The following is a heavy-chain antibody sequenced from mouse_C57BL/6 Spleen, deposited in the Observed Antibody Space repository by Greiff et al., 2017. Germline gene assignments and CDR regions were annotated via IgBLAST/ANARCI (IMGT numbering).Heavy chain of an antibody. CDR3: ARFYDGPFDY. CDR1: GYSITSGYY. V-gene: IGHV3-6*01. CDR2: ISYDGSN. Sequence: EVQLQESGPGLVKPSQSLSLTCSVTGYSITSGYYWNWIRQFPGNKLEWMGYISYDGSNNYNPSLKNRISITRDTSKNQFFLKLNSVTTEDTATYYCARFYDGPFDYWGQGTTLTVSS. D-gene: IGHD2-3*01. J-gene: IGHJ2*01.